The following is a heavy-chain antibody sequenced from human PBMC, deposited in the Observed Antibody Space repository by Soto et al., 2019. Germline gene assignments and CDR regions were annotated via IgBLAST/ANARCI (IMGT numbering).Heavy chain of an antibody. CDR1: GYTFTSYG. CDR2: ISAYNGNT. J-gene: IGHJ4*02. CDR3: ARVTGPPAVDFDY. D-gene: IGHD3-9*01. V-gene: IGHV1-18*01. Sequence: QVQLVQSGAEVKKPGASVKVSCKASGYTFTSYGISWVRQAPGQGLEWMGWISAYNGNTNDAQKLQDRVTMTTDTPTSTAYMELRGLRSDDTAVYYCARVTGPPAVDFDYWGQGTLVTVSS.